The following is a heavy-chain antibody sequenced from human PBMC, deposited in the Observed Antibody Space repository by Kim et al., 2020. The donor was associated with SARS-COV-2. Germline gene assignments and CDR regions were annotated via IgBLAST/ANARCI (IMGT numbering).Heavy chain of an antibody. CDR2: ILYEGRKK. Sequence: GGSLRLSCVVSVFTFSNYGMTWVRQAPGKGLEWVADILYEGRKKYYGDSVKGRFTTSRDNSKNNLYLQMNSRSAEDTAVYYCARAVSLCSNTLRSFDY. CDR1: VFTFSNYG. D-gene: IGHD2-2*01. J-gene: IGHJ4*01. V-gene: IGHV3-33*01. CDR3: ARAVSLCSNTLRSFDY.